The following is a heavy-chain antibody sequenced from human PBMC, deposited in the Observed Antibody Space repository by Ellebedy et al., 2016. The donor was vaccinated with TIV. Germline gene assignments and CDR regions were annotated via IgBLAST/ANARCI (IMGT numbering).Heavy chain of an antibody. CDR1: GGSFSGYY. D-gene: IGHD6-19*01. J-gene: IGHJ4*02. Sequence: SETLSLTCAVYGGSFSGYYWSWVRQPPGKGLEWIGEVNRSGRTNYHPSLESRVTISVDTSKNQFSLRLTSVTAADTAVYYCAEGRSGWYYFDYWGQGTLVTVPS. V-gene: IGHV4-34*01. CDR3: AEGRSGWYYFDY. CDR2: VNRSGRT.